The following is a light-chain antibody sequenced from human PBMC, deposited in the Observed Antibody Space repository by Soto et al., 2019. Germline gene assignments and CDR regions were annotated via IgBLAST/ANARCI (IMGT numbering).Light chain of an antibody. CDR3: QQYHKWPPLA. V-gene: IGKV3-15*01. Sequence: EIVMTQSPATLSVSPGERATLSCRASQSVSNDLAWYQQKPGQAPRLLIYGASTRATSVPARFSGSGSGTEFTLTISSLQPDDFAVYYCQQYHKWPPLAFGGGTKVDIK. J-gene: IGKJ4*01. CDR2: GAS. CDR1: QSVSND.